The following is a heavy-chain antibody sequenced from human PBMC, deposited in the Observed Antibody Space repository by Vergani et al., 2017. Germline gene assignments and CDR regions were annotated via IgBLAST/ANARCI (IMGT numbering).Heavy chain of an antibody. CDR2: IRYDGSSE. CDR1: GFTLNTYG. Sequence: QVQILQSGGGVVQPGGSLRLSCPLSGFTLNTYGIHWVRQAPGKGLEWVSFIRYDGSSEYYGDSVKGRFTISRDKSQNTVNLQMNSLRTEDTAVYFCANSVIAGNVGVAYFGMDGWGRGATVTVSS. J-gene: IGHJ6*02. V-gene: IGHV3-30*02. CDR3: ANSVIAGNVGVAYFGMDG. D-gene: IGHD2/OR15-2a*01.